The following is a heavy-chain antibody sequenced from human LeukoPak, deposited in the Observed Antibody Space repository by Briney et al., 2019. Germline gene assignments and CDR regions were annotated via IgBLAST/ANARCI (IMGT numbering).Heavy chain of an antibody. D-gene: IGHD1-26*01. Sequence: SETLSLTCTVSGGSISSYYWSWIRQPPGKGLEWIGYIYYSGSTNYNPSLKSRVTISVDTSKNQFSLKLSSVTAPDTAVYYCARDATKWHNWFDPWGQGTLVTVSS. CDR1: GGSISSYY. CDR3: ARDATKWHNWFDP. J-gene: IGHJ5*02. CDR2: IYYSGST. V-gene: IGHV4-59*01.